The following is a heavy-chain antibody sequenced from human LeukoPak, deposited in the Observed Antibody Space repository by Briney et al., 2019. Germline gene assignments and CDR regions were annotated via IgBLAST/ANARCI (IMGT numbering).Heavy chain of an antibody. V-gene: IGHV4-59*12. D-gene: IGHD2-8*01. Sequence: SETLSLTCTVSGGSISSYYWSWIRQPPGKGLEWIGYIYYSGSTNYNPSLKSRVTISVDTSKNQFSLKLSSVTAADTAVYYCAREEYCTNGVCSDAFDIWGQGTMVTVSS. CDR1: GGSISSYY. CDR2: IYYSGST. CDR3: AREEYCTNGVCSDAFDI. J-gene: IGHJ3*02.